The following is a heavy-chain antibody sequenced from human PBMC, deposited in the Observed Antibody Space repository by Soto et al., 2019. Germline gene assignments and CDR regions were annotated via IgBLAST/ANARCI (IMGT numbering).Heavy chain of an antibody. CDR1: GGTFSSYA. CDR3: ARSATTMPTYLANRFDP. D-gene: IGHD4-17*01. Sequence: QVQLVQSGAEVKKPGSSVKVSCKASGGTFSSYAISWVRQAPGQGLEWMGGIIPIFGTANYAQKFQGRVTITVXXPXSXXYMKLSSMRSEDTAVYSCARSATTMPTYLANRFDPWGQGTLVTVSS. CDR2: IIPIFGTA. J-gene: IGHJ5*02. V-gene: IGHV1-69*12.